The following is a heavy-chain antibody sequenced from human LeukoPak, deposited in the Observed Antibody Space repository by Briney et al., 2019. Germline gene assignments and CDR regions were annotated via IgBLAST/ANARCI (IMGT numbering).Heavy chain of an antibody. CDR2: ISSSSSYI. V-gene: IGHV3-21*01. CDR1: GFTFSSYS. Sequence: KPGGSLRLSCAASGFTFSSYSMNWVRQAPGKGLEWVSSISSSSSYIYYADSVKGRFTISRDNTKNSLYLQMNSLRAEDTAVYYCARETVVIKRLDYWGQGTLVTVSS. CDR3: ARETVVIKRLDY. J-gene: IGHJ4*02. D-gene: IGHD4-23*01.